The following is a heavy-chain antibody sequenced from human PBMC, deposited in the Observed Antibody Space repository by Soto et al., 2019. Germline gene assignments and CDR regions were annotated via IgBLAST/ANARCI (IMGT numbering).Heavy chain of an antibody. J-gene: IGHJ5*02. D-gene: IGHD1-1*01. V-gene: IGHV4-39*01. CDR1: CGSIISSSYY. CDR3: ARQTYNWNYPGP. CDR2: IYYSGST. Sequence: SETLSLTCTFSCGSIISSSYYWGWIRQPPGKGLEWIGSIYYSGSTYYNPSLKSRVTISVDTSKNQFSLKLSSVTAADTAVYYCARQTYNWNYPGPWGQGTLVTVSS.